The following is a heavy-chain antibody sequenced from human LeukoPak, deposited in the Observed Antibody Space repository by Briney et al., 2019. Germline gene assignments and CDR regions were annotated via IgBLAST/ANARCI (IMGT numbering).Heavy chain of an antibody. D-gene: IGHD3-3*01. V-gene: IGHV4-34*01. CDR3: ARGPNDFWSGYYNWFDP. J-gene: IGHJ5*02. Sequence: SETLSLTCAVYGGSFSGYYWSWIRQPPGKGLEWIGEINHSGSTNYNPSLKSRVTISVDTSKNQFSLKLSSVTAADMAVYYCARGPNDFWSGYYNWFDPWGQGTLVTVSS. CDR2: INHSGST. CDR1: GGSFSGYY.